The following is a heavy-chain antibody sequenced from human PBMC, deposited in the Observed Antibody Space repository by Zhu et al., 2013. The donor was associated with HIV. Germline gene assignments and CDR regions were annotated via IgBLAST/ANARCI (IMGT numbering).Heavy chain of an antibody. Sequence: QVQLVQSGAEVKKPGASVKISCKASGYTFASFWMHWVRQAPGQGLEWMAIINPIDGNTRYAPKFQGRVSMTRDTSTNTVYMELSSLRSDDTAVYYCARDEDSSSSGFDFWGQGTLVTVSS. J-gene: IGHJ4*02. V-gene: IGHV1-46*01. CDR1: GYTFASFW. D-gene: IGHD6-6*01. CDR2: INPIDGNT. CDR3: ARDEDSSSSGFDF.